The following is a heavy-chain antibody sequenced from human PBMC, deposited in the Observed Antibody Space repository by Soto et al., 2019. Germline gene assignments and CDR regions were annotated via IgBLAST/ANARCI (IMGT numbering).Heavy chain of an antibody. D-gene: IGHD1-7*01. CDR1: GFTFSDHY. CDR2: IRNKANSYIT. J-gene: IGHJ6*03. CDR3: ATEGTGTTQYYYYYMDV. V-gene: IGHV3-72*01. Sequence: EVQLVESGGGLVQPGGSLRLSCAASGFTFSDHYMDWVRQAPWKGLEWVGRIRNKANSYITEYAASVEGRFTISRDDSENSLYLQMNSLKTEDTAVYYCATEGTGTTQYYYYYMDVWGKGTTVTVSS.